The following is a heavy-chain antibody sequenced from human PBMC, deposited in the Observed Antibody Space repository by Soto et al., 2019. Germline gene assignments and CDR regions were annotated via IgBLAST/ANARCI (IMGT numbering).Heavy chain of an antibody. CDR2: IIPIFGTA. CDR1: GGTFSSYA. CDR3: ASRHPMIVEEGYYYYGMDV. V-gene: IGHV1-69*12. D-gene: IGHD3-22*01. J-gene: IGHJ6*02. Sequence: QVQLVQSGAEVKKHGSSVKVSCKASGGTFSSYAISWVRQAPGQGLEWMGGIIPIFGTANDAQKFQGRVTITADESTSTAYMELSSLRSEDTAVYYCASRHPMIVEEGYYYYGMDVWGQGTTVTVSS.